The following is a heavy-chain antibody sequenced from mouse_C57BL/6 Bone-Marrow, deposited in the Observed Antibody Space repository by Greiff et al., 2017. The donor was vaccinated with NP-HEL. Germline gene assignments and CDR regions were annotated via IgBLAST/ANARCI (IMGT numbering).Heavy chain of an antibody. D-gene: IGHD1-1*01. CDR1: GYTFTDYY. Sequence: VQLQQSGPELVKPGASVKISCKASGYTFTDYYMNWVKQSHGKSLEWIGDINPNNGGTSYNQKFKGKATLTVDKSSSTAYMELRSLTSEDSAVYYCASSHYYGSSYGFAYWGQGTLVTVSA. CDR2: INPNNGGT. CDR3: ASSHYYGSSYGFAY. V-gene: IGHV1-26*01. J-gene: IGHJ3*01.